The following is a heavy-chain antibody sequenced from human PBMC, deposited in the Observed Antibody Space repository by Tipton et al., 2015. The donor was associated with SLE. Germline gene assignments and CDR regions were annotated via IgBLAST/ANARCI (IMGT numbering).Heavy chain of an antibody. CDR1: GFTFRTYS. V-gene: IGHV4-59*01. CDR2: IYYSGST. J-gene: IGHJ5*02. D-gene: IGHD3-10*01. CDR3: ARSGGSWFDP. Sequence: LRLSCAASGFTFRTYSMNWIRQPPGKGLEWIGYIYYSGSTNYNPSLKSRVTISVDTSKNQFSLKLSSVTAADTAVYYCARSGGSWFDPWGQGTLVTVSS.